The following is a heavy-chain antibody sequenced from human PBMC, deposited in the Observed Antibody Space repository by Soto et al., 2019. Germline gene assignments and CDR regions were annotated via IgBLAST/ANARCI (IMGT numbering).Heavy chain of an antibody. D-gene: IGHD4-17*01. CDR2: ISGYNGNT. V-gene: IGHV1-18*01. J-gene: IGHJ6*02. CDR1: GYSFSSYG. CDR3: AKDNTATSPSRYRFGMDV. Sequence: QLQLMQSGPEVKKPGASLKVSCKASGYSFSSYGISWVRQAPGRGLEWMGWISGYNGNTNYEQKLKGRVTMTTGAATRTAYMELRSLASDDTAVYYGAKDNTATSPSRYRFGMDVWGPGTTVTVSS.